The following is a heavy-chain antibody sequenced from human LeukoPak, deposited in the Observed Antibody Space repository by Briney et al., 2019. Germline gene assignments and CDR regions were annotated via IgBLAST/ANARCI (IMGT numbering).Heavy chain of an antibody. CDR1: GASFSSSTYY. J-gene: IGHJ4*02. CDR3: ARHAGGISATGTRPFDY. V-gene: IGHV4-39*01. D-gene: IGHD6-13*01. CDR2: IYYSGST. Sequence: PSETLSLTCTVSGASFSSSTYYWGWIREPPGKGLEWFGSIYYSGSTYYNPSLKSRVTMSVDTFKNQFSLKLSSVTAADTAVYYCARHAGGISATGTRPFDYWGQGTLVTVSS.